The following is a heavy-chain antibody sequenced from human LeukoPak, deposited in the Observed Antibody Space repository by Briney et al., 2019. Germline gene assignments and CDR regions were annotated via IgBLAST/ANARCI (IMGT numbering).Heavy chain of an antibody. CDR3: ARVGVRGVNGRAYFDY. Sequence: GESLKISCKGSGYRFTSYWIGWVRQMPGKGLEWMGIIYPGDSDTTYNPSFQGQVTFSADKSISTAYLQWSSLKASDTAIYYCARVGVRGVNGRAYFDYWGQGTLVTVSS. CDR2: IYPGDSDT. D-gene: IGHD3-10*01. J-gene: IGHJ4*02. CDR1: GYRFTSYW. V-gene: IGHV5-51*01.